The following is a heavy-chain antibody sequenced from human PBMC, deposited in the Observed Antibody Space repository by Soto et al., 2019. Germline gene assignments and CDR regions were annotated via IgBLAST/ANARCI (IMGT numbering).Heavy chain of an antibody. Sequence: PSETLSLTCAVYGGPFSGYYWSWIRQPPGKGLEWIGEINHSGSTNYNPSLKSRVTISVDTSKNQFSLKLSSVTAADTAVYYCARGHYGGDGIYYYYGMDVWGQGTTVTVSS. CDR3: ARGHYGGDGIYYYYGMDV. CDR2: INHSGST. D-gene: IGHD3-16*01. CDR1: GGPFSGYY. J-gene: IGHJ6*02. V-gene: IGHV4-34*01.